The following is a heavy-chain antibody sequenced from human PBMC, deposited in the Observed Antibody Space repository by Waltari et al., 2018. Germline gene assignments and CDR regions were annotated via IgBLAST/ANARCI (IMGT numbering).Heavy chain of an antibody. J-gene: IGHJ3*01. Sequence: EVQLLQSGTELKKPGSTVNISCQVSGYRFTDYYIHWVQQAPGKGHQWMGLVDTEDGETIYAERFQGRVTITADTSTEPAFMELSSLTSDDTAVYYCVTALGDRSSASRPFDVWGLGTLITVSS. CDR1: GYRFTDYY. CDR2: VDTEDGET. D-gene: IGHD3-10*01. CDR3: VTALGDRSSASRPFDV. V-gene: IGHV1-69-2*01.